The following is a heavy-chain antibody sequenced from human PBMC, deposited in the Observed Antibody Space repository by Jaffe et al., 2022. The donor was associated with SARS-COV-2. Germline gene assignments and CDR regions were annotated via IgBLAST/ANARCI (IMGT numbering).Heavy chain of an antibody. D-gene: IGHD4-17*01. V-gene: IGHV3-23*01. CDR1: GFTFSSYA. Sequence: EVQLLESGGGLVQPGGSLRLSCAASGFTFSSYAMSWVRQAPGKGLEWVSAISGSGGSTYYADSVKGRFTISRDNSKNTLYLQMNSLRAEDTAVYYCAKGDQLWFANDYGDSHLDYWGQGTLVTVSS. CDR2: ISGSGGST. J-gene: IGHJ4*02. CDR3: AKGDQLWFANDYGDSHLDY.